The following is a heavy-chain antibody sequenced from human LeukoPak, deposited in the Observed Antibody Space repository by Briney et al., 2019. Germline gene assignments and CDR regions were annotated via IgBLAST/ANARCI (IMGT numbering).Heavy chain of an antibody. V-gene: IGHV3-23*01. D-gene: IGHD6-13*01. CDR3: ARVVAAAEAEGYYYYGMDV. Sequence: GGSLRLSCAASGFTFSSYAVSWVRQAPGKGLEWVSAISGSGGSTYYADSVKGRFTISRDNAKNSLYLQMNSLRAEDTAVYYCARVVAAAEAEGYYYYGMDVWGKGTTVTVSS. J-gene: IGHJ6*04. CDR2: ISGSGGST. CDR1: GFTFSSYA.